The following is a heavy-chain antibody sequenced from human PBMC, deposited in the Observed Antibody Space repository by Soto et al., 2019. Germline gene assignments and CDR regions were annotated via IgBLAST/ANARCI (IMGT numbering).Heavy chain of an antibody. CDR1: GGSMISYY. CDR3: ARAYSGGDSYSWYYFDY. J-gene: IGHJ4*02. V-gene: IGHV4-59*12. D-gene: IGHD6-13*01. Sequence: ASETLSLTCTVSGGSMISYYWSWIRQPPGRGLEWIGFIYYAGSTKYNPSLNSRVTISVDTSKNQFSLTVTSVTAADTAVYYCARAYSGGDSYSWYYFDYWGQGTLVTVSS. CDR2: IYYAGST.